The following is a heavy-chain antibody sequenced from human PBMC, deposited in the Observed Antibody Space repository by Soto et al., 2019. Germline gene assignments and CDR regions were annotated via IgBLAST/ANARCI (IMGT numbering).Heavy chain of an antibody. J-gene: IGHJ4*02. CDR1: GFTFSSYS. V-gene: IGHV3-48*02. CDR2: ISSSSSTI. D-gene: IGHD3-9*01. Sequence: GGSLRLSCAASGFTFSSYSMNWVRQAPGKGLEWVSYISSSSSTIYYADSVKGRFTISRDNAKNSLYLQMNSLRDEDTAVSYCSAYRRYFDCLPPEPFDYWGQGTLVTVSS. CDR3: SAYRRYFDCLPPEPFDY.